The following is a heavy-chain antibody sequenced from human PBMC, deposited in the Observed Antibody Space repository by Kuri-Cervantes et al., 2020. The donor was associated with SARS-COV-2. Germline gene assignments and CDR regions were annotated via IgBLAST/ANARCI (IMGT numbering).Heavy chain of an antibody. CDR3: AKDGGFSDWLGGHFDH. Sequence: GESLKISCAASRFTVSDYYMHWVRQAPGKGLEWVALIHYDGGEKKYADSVKGRFTISRDNSKSTVYLQMNNLKPDDTAVYYCAKDGGFSDWLGGHFDHWGQGNLVTVSS. CDR2: IHYDGGEK. D-gene: IGHD3-9*01. CDR1: RFTVSDYY. J-gene: IGHJ4*02. V-gene: IGHV3-30*02.